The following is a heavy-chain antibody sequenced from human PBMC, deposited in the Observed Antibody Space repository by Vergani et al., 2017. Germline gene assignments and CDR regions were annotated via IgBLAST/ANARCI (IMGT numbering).Heavy chain of an antibody. CDR2: IRSKAYGGTT. CDR3: TREDATDGGAFDI. V-gene: IGHV3-49*04. J-gene: IGHJ3*02. CDR1: GFTFGDYA. Sequence: EVQLVESGGGLVQPGRSLRLSCTASGFTFGDYAMSWVRQAPGKGLEWVGFIRSKAYGGTTEYAASVKGRFTISRDDSKSIAYLQMNSLKTEDTAVYYCTREDATDGGAFDIWGQGTMVTVSS.